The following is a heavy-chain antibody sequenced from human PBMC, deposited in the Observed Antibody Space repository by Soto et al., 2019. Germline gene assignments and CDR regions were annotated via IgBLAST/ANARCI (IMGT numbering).Heavy chain of an antibody. D-gene: IGHD3-22*01. CDR3: ARSTLDSSKPRYYYYGMDV. CDR1: GGSISSSNW. CDR2: IYHSGST. J-gene: IGHJ6*02. Sequence: QVQLQESGPGLVKPSGTLSLTCAVSGGSISSSNWWSWVRQPPGKGLEWIGEIYHSGSTNYNPSLKSRVTISVDTSKNQFSLKLSSVTAADTAVYYCARSTLDSSKPRYYYYGMDVWGQGTTVTVSS. V-gene: IGHV4-4*02.